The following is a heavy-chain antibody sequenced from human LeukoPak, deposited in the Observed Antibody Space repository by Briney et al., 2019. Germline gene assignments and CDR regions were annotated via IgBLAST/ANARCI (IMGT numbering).Heavy chain of an antibody. CDR2: IIPILGIA. CDR1: GGTFSSYA. CDR3: ARAETPVTTFGGWFDP. D-gene: IGHD4-17*01. Sequence: SVKVSCKASGGTFSSYAISWVRQAPGQGLEWMGRIIPILGIANYAQKFQGRVTITADKSTSTAHMELSSLRSEDTAVYYCARAETPVTTFGGWFDPWGQGTLVTVSS. J-gene: IGHJ5*02. V-gene: IGHV1-69*04.